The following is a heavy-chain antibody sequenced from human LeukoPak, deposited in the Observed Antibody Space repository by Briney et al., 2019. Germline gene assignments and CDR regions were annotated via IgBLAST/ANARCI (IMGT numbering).Heavy chain of an antibody. CDR3: ARGGGNGGGWVGHYYYMDV. V-gene: IGHV4-38-2*02. CDR1: VYSISSGYY. CDR2: MFHSGSA. D-gene: IGHD4-23*01. Sequence: SETLSLTCSVSVYSISSGYYWAWIRQPPGKGLEWIGSMFHSGSAYHNPSLKSRVTISVDMSKNQVSLNLRSVTAAATALYSCARGGGNGGGWVGHYYYMDVWGKGTTVTVSS. J-gene: IGHJ6*03.